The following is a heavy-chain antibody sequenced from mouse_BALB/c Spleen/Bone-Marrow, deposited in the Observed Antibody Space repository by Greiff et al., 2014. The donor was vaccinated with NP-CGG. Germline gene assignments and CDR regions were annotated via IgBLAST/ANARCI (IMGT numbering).Heavy chain of an antibody. Sequence: EVKLMESGGGLVQPGGSMKLSCVASGFTFSNYWMNWVRQSPEKGLEWVAEIRLKSNNYATHYAESVKGRFTISRDDSKSSVYLQMNNSRAEDTGIYYCTRGWADYWGQGTTLTVSS. D-gene: IGHD3-3*01. J-gene: IGHJ2*01. CDR2: IRLKSNNYAT. V-gene: IGHV6-6*02. CDR3: TRGWADY. CDR1: GFTFSNYW.